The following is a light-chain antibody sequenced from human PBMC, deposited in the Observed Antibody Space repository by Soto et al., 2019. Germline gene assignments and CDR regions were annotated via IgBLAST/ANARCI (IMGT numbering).Light chain of an antibody. Sequence: QSALTQPASVSGSPGQSVTISCTGTSSGVGGYNYVSWYQQHPGKAPQLMIYEVANRPSGVSTRFSGSKSGNTASLTISGLQAEDEADYYCSSYASSSTLVFGGGTKLTVL. J-gene: IGLJ2*01. CDR3: SSYASSSTLV. CDR1: SSGVGGYNY. CDR2: EVA. V-gene: IGLV2-14*01.